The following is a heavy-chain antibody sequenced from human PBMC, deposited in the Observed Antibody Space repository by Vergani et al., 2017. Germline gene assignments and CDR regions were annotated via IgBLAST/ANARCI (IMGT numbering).Heavy chain of an antibody. Sequence: EVQLVESGGGLVQPGGSLRLSCAASGFTFSSYEMNWVRQAPGKGLEWVSYISSRGSTRYYADSVNGRFTISRDNAKNSLYLQMNSLRAEDTAVYYCARDQPLELAEIDYFDYWGQGTLVTVSS. J-gene: IGHJ4*02. CDR2: ISSRGSTR. CDR1: GFTFSSYE. D-gene: IGHD1-7*01. CDR3: ARDQPLELAEIDYFDY. V-gene: IGHV3-48*03.